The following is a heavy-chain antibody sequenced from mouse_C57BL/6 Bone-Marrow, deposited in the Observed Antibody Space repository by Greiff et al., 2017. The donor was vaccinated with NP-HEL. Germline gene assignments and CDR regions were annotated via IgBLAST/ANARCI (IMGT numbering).Heavy chain of an antibody. D-gene: IGHD1-1*01. CDR2: IHPNSGST. V-gene: IGHV1-64*01. CDR1: GYTFTSYW. Sequence: QVQLQQPGAELVKPGASVKLSCKASGYTFTSYWMHWVKQRPGQGLEWIGMIHPNSGSTNYNEKFKSKATLTVDKSSSTAYMQLSSLTSEDSAVYYCARAFYYDSSPAYWGQGTLVTVSA. J-gene: IGHJ3*01. CDR3: ARAFYYDSSPAY.